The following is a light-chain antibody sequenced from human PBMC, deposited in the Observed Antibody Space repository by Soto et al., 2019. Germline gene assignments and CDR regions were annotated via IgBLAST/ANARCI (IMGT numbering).Light chain of an antibody. CDR1: QDIGNY. Sequence: DIQMTQSPSSLSASVGDRVTITCQASQDIGNYLNWYQQRPGEAPNLLISRASSLQSGVPSRFSGSGSGTEFTLTISSLQPDDFATYYCQQFNTSPWTFGQGTKVDIK. CDR2: RAS. J-gene: IGKJ1*01. CDR3: QQFNTSPWT. V-gene: IGKV1-39*01.